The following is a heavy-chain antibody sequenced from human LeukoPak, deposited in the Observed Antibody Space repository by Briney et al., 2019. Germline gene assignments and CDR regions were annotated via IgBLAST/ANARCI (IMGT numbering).Heavy chain of an antibody. CDR1: GFTFSSYA. Sequence: GGSLRLFCAASGFTFSSYAMSWVRQAPGKGLEWVSAISGSGGSTYYADSVKGRFTISRDNSKNTLYLQMNSLRAEDTAVYYCAKVIAAASDAFDIWGQGTMVTVSS. D-gene: IGHD6-13*01. CDR3: AKVIAAASDAFDI. J-gene: IGHJ3*02. V-gene: IGHV3-23*01. CDR2: ISGSGGST.